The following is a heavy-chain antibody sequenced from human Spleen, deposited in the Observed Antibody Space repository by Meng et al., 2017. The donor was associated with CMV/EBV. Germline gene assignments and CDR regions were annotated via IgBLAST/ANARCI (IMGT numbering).Heavy chain of an antibody. D-gene: IGHD3-22*01. V-gene: IGHV1-8*03. Sequence: SGYTFTSYDSNWVRLAPGRGLEWMGRMNPNSANTDYAQKLQDRVTITRNTSIRTTFLELSSLRSEDTAVYFCARPSRYYYDSSGTFDYWGQGTLVTVSS. J-gene: IGHJ4*02. CDR1: GYTFTSYD. CDR2: MNPNSANT. CDR3: ARPSRYYYDSSGTFDY.